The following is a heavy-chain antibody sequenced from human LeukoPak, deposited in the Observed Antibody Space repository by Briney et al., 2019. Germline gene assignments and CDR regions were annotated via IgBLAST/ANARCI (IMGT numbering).Heavy chain of an antibody. CDR1: GFTFNSYA. D-gene: IGHD6-13*01. CDR3: AREGQQLVRGYWSAP. Sequence: GSLRLSCAASGFTFNSYAMHWIRQAPGKGLEWVAVISYDGSNKYYADSVKGRFTISRDNSKNTLYLQMNSLRAEDPAEYYCAREGQQLVRGYWSAPGGRETRVTVPS. J-gene: IGHJ5*02. CDR2: ISYDGSNK. V-gene: IGHV3-30-3*01.